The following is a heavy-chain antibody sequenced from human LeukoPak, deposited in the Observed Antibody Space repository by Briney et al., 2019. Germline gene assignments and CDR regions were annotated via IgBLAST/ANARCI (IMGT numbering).Heavy chain of an antibody. CDR1: GGSISSYY. D-gene: IGHD6-13*01. CDR2: IYYSGST. V-gene: IGHV4-59*01. J-gene: IGHJ6*03. CDR3: ARDGPAPSFQQLGPSDYYYYMDV. Sequence: SETLSLTCTVSGGSISSYYWSWIRQPPGKGLEWIGYIYYSGSTNYNPSLKSRVTISVDTSKNQFSLKLSSVTAADTAVYYCARDGPAPSFQQLGPSDYYYYMDVWGKGTTVTVSS.